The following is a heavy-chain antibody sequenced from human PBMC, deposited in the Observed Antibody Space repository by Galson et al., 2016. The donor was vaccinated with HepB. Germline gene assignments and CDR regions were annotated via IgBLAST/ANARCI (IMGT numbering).Heavy chain of an antibody. CDR1: GGSVSSPSYY. V-gene: IGHV4-61*01. Sequence: ETLSLTCTVSGGSVSSPSYYWSWIRQPPGKGLEWIGYVYYSGSTHYSPSLSSRVTISIDTSDSQFSLRLSSVTAADTAVYYCARMARYYDNSPPLWGQGNLVTVSS. J-gene: IGHJ4*02. D-gene: IGHD3-22*01. CDR3: ARMARYYDNSPPL. CDR2: VYYSGST.